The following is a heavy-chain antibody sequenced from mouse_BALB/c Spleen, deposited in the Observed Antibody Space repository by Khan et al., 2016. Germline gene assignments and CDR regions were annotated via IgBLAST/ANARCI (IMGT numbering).Heavy chain of an antibody. CDR1: GYTFTDYV. J-gene: IGHJ4*01. V-gene: IGHV1-77*01. CDR3: AKGLGAMDY. Sequence: QVQLKQSGPELVKPGASVKMSCKASGYTFTDYVISWVKQRTGQGLEWIGEIYPGSGSTYYNEKFKGKATLTADKSSNTAYMQLSSLTSEESAVYYCAKGLGAMDYWGQGTSVTVSS. CDR2: IYPGSGST. D-gene: IGHD3-3*01.